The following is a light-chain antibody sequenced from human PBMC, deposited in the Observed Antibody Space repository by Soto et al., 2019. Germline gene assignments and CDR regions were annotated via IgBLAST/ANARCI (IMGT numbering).Light chain of an antibody. Sequence: EVLLTQSPATLSLTPGESATLSCRASQPINTYLAWYQQKSGQSPRLLIYDASNRATDIPARFRASGFGTDFTLTISSLKPEDFGTYYCHHRTNWPPEETFGQGTKLEI. CDR3: HHRTNWPPEET. J-gene: IGKJ2*01. V-gene: IGKV3-11*01. CDR1: QPINTY. CDR2: DAS.